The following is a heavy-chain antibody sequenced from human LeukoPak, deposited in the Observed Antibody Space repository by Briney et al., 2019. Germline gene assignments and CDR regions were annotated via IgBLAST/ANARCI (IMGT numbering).Heavy chain of an antibody. J-gene: IGHJ6*02. CDR1: RFTFSGYA. CDR2: ISYDGSNK. V-gene: IGHV3-30-3*01. CDR3: ARGGGLDV. D-gene: IGHD3-16*01. Sequence: GGSLRLSCTATRFTFSGYAMHWVRQAPGTGLEWVAFISYDGSNKYYADSVKGRFTISRDNAKNSLYLQMSNLRAEDTAVYFCARGGGLDVWGQGATVTVSS.